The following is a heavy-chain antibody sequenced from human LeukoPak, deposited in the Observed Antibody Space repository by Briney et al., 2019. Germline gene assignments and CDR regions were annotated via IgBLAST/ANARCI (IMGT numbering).Heavy chain of an antibody. CDR2: INPNSGGT. D-gene: IGHD3-3*01. Sequence: ASVKVSCKASGYTFTGYYMHWVRQAPGQGLEWMGWINPNSGGTNYAQKFLGRVTMTRDTSISTAYMELSRLRSDDTAVYYCARDHYSYDFWSGPHWFDPWGQGTLVTVSS. CDR1: GYTFTGYY. V-gene: IGHV1-2*02. J-gene: IGHJ5*02. CDR3: ARDHYSYDFWSGPHWFDP.